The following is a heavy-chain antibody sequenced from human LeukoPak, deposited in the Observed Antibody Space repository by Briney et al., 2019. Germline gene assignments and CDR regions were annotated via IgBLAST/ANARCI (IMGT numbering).Heavy chain of an antibody. D-gene: IGHD6-13*01. Sequence: GGSLRLSCAASGFTFDDYGMSWARQAPGKGLEWVSGINWNGGSTGYAESVKGRFTISRDNAKNPLYLQMNSLRAEDTALYYCARGTLKAAATDFDYWGQETLVTVSS. V-gene: IGHV3-20*04. J-gene: IGHJ4*02. CDR2: INWNGGST. CDR1: GFTFDDYG. CDR3: ARGTLKAAATDFDY.